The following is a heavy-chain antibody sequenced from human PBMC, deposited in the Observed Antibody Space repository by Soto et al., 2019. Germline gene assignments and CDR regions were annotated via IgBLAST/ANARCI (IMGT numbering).Heavy chain of an antibody. J-gene: IGHJ4*02. Sequence: SETLSLTCTVSGGSISSSSYYWGWIRQPPGKGLEWIGSIYYSGSTYYNPSLKSRVTISVDTSKNQFSLKLSSVTAADTAVYYCARHFYYYGSASYYPFDYWGQGTLVTSPQ. V-gene: IGHV4-39*01. D-gene: IGHD3-10*01. CDR3: ARHFYYYGSASYYPFDY. CDR2: IYYSGST. CDR1: GGSISSSSYY.